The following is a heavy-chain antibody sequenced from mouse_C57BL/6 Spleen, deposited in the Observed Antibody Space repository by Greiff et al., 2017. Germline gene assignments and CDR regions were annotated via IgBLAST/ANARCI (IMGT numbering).Heavy chain of an antibody. D-gene: IGHD1-1*01. Sequence: QVQLQQPGAELVKPGASVQLSCKASGYTFTSYWMNWVKQRPGPGLEWIGMIHPNSGSTNYNETFKSKATLTVDKSSSTAYMQLSSLTSEDSAVYYCAREGDNYDGFAYGGQGTLVTVSA. CDR2: IHPNSGST. V-gene: IGHV1-64*01. J-gene: IGHJ3*01. CDR1: GYTFTSYW. CDR3: AREGDNYDGFAY.